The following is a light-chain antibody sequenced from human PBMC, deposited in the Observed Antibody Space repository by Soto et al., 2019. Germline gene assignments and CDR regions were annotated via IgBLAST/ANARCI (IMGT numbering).Light chain of an antibody. V-gene: IGKV3-20*01. Sequence: EIVLTQSPVTLSLSPGXRATLSCRASQSVSSSYLAWYQQIPGQAPRLLIYGASSRATGIPDRFSGSGSGTDFTLAISRLEPADFAVYYCQQYGSSPWTFGQGTKEDIK. J-gene: IGKJ1*01. CDR3: QQYGSSPWT. CDR2: GAS. CDR1: QSVSSSY.